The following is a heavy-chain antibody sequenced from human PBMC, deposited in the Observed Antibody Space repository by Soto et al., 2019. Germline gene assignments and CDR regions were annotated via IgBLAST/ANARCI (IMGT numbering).Heavy chain of an antibody. J-gene: IGHJ4*02. Sequence: GGSLRLSCAASGFAFSNYAIHWVRQAPGKGLEWVAIISYDGSNKYYADSVRGRFSISRDNSKNTLYLQMSSLRVEDTAVYYCARGGSYHAFDYWGQGTLVTVSS. CDR1: GFAFSNYA. D-gene: IGHD1-26*01. V-gene: IGHV3-30-3*01. CDR2: ISYDGSNK. CDR3: ARGGSYHAFDY.